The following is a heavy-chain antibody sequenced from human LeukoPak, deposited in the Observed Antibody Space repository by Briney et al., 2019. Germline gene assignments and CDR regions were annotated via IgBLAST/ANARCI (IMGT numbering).Heavy chain of an antibody. CDR1: GFTFSSYA. J-gene: IGHJ4*02. V-gene: IGHV3-23*01. CDR3: AKDPRGGNRKYQPPGPEGY. CDR2: ISGSGGST. Sequence: GGSLRLSCATSGFTFSSYAMSWVRQAPGKGLEWVSAISGSGGSTYYADSVKGRFTISRDNSKNTLYLQMNSLRAEDTAVYYCAKDPRGGNRKYQPPGPEGYWGQGTLVTVSS. D-gene: IGHD2-2*01.